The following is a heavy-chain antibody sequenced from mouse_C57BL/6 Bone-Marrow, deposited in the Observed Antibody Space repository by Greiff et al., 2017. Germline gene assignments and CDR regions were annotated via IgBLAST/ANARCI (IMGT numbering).Heavy chain of an antibody. CDR2: IDPENGDT. V-gene: IGHV14-4*01. Sequence: VQLQQSGAELVRPGASVKLSCTASGFNIKDDYMHWVKQRPEQGLEWIGWIDPENGDTEYASKFQGKATITADTSSNTAYLQLSSLTSEDTAVYYCTTTLRPFAYWGPGTLVTVSA. CDR1: GFNIKDDY. J-gene: IGHJ3*01. CDR3: TTTLRPFAY. D-gene: IGHD1-1*01.